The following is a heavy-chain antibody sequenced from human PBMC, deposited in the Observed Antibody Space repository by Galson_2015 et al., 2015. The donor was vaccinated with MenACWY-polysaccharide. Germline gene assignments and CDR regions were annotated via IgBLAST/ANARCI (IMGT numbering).Heavy chain of an antibody. D-gene: IGHD2-2*01. CDR3: ARAPTPYCSSSSCFNKYAFDI. CDR1: GGSISSRSYH. CDR2: IYYSGNT. J-gene: IGHJ3*02. Sequence: SETLSLTCTVSGGSISSRSYHWGWIRQPPGKGLEWIGIIYYSGNTYYNPSLGSRVTMSVDTSQNQFSLKLSSVTAADTALYYCARAPTPYCSSSSCFNKYAFDIWGQGTMVTVSS. V-gene: IGHV4-39*02.